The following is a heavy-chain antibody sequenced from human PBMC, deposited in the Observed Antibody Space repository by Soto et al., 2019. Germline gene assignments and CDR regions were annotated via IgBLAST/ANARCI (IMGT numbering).Heavy chain of an antibody. J-gene: IGHJ6*02. CDR2: ISYDGSNK. D-gene: IGHD3-22*01. CDR1: GFTFSSYG. V-gene: IGHV3-30*18. CDR3: AKDLVITTTIIGGLNYYYYGMDV. Sequence: PGGSLRLSCAASGFTFSSYGMHWVRQAPGKGLEWVAVISYDGSNKYYADSAKGRFTISRDNSKNTLYLQMNSLRAEDTAVYYCAKDLVITTTIIGGLNYYYYGMDVWGQGTTVTVSS.